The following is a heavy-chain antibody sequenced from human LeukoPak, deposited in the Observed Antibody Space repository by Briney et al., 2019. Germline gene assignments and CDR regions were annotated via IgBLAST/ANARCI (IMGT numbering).Heavy chain of an antibody. Sequence: GESLKISCKGSGYMFTNYWIAWVRQMPGKGLEWMGIIYPGDSDSSYSPPFQGQVTISADKSISTAYLQWSSLKAADTAMYYCARLRNIMSPAFDYWGQGTLVTVSS. D-gene: IGHD1-20*01. CDR1: GYMFTNYW. CDR3: ARLRNIMSPAFDY. CDR2: IYPGDSDS. J-gene: IGHJ4*02. V-gene: IGHV5-51*01.